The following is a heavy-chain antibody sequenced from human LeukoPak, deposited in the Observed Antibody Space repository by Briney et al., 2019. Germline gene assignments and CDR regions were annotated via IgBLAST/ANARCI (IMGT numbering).Heavy chain of an antibody. J-gene: IGHJ6*03. V-gene: IGHV3-23*01. Sequence: GGSLRLSCAASGFTFSSYAMSWVRQAPGKRLEWVSAIRTSGYTTFYVDSVKGRFTISRDNSKNTLYLQMNSLRVEDTAVYYCANSPLDYHYYYMDVWGKGTTVTVSS. CDR1: GFTFSSYA. CDR2: IRTSGYTT. CDR3: ANSPLDYHYYYMDV.